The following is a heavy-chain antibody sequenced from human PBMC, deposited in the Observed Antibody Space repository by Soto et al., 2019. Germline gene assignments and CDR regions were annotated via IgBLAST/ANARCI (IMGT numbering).Heavy chain of an antibody. Sequence: LVTAGGSVRLSCAASGFTFTMDSMNWVRQAPGKGLEWVSSISSTTNYIYYGDSMKGRFTISRDNAKNSLYLEMNSLRAEDTAVYYCARESEDLTSNFDYWGQGTLVTVSS. V-gene: IGHV3-21*06. CDR3: ARESEDLTSNFDY. CDR2: ISSTTNYI. J-gene: IGHJ4*02. CDR1: GFTFTMDS.